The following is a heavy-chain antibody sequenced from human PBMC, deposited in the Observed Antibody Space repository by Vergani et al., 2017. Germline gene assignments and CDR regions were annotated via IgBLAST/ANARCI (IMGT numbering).Heavy chain of an antibody. J-gene: IGHJ6*03. CDR3: ARVLVVTHEYNYYYYMDV. CDR2: ISAYNGNT. V-gene: IGHV1-18*01. Sequence: QVQLVQSGAEVKKPGASVKVSCKASGYTFTSYGISWVRQAPGQGLEWMGWISAYNGNTNYAQKLQGRVTMTTDTSTSTAYMELRSLRSDDTAVYYCARVLVVTHEYNYYYYMDVWGKGTTVTVSS. D-gene: IGHD4-23*01. CDR1: GYTFTSYG.